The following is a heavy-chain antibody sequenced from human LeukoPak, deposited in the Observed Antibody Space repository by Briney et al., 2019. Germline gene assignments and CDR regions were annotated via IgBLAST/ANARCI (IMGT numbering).Heavy chain of an antibody. D-gene: IGHD3-10*02. CDR3: AELGITMIGGV. CDR1: GFSFSSYW. V-gene: IGHV3-74*01. J-gene: IGHJ6*04. CDR2: INTDGSST. Sequence: GGSLRLSCAASGFSFSSYWMHWVRQAPGKRLVWVSRINTDGSSTSYAESVKGRFTISRDNAKNSLYLQMNSLRAEDTAVYCAELGITMIGGVWGKGTTVTISS.